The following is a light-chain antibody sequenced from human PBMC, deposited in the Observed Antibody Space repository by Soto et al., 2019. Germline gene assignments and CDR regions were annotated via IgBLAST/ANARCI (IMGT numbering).Light chain of an antibody. CDR2: AAS. Sequence: AIQMTQSPSSLSASVGDTVTITCRASQGISTYLGWYQQKPGKAPKLLIYAASSLQSGVPSRFSGSGSGTDFTLTISSLQPEDFATYYCLQDYNYPLTFGGGTKVDIK. CDR3: LQDYNYPLT. CDR1: QGISTY. J-gene: IGKJ4*01. V-gene: IGKV1-6*01.